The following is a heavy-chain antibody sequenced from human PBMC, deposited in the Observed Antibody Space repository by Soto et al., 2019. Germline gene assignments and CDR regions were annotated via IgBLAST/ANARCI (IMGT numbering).Heavy chain of an antibody. CDR2: IYYSGST. V-gene: IGHV4-31*03. Sequence: QVQLQESGPGLVKPSQTLSLTCTVSGGSISSGGYYWSWIRQHPGKGLEWIGYIYYSGSTYYNPSLKSRVTISVDTSKNQSSLKLSSVTAADTAVYYCARELGHGGGPIDYWGQGTLVTVSS. CDR3: ARELGHGGGPIDY. CDR1: GGSISSGGYY. D-gene: IGHD2-15*01. J-gene: IGHJ4*02.